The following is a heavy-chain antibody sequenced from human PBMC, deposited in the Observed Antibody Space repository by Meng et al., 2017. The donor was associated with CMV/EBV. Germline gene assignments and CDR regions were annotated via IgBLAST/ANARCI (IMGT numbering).Heavy chain of an antibody. CDR1: GGSISSYY. CDR2: IYYSGST. CDR3: ARDQIFGLVIIDY. Sequence: SETLSLTCTVSGGSISSYYWSWIRQPPGKGLEWIGYIYYSGSTNYNPSLKSRVTISVDTSKNQFSLKLTSVTAADTAVYYCARDQIFGLVIIDYWGQGALVTVSS. V-gene: IGHV4-59*12. D-gene: IGHD3/OR15-3a*01. J-gene: IGHJ4*02.